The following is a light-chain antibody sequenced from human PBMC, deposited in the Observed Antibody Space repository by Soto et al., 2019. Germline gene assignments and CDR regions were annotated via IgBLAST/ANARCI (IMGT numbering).Light chain of an antibody. V-gene: IGKV3-11*01. CDR2: DAS. J-gene: IGKJ5*01. Sequence: EIVLTQSPGTLSLSPGERATLSCRASQSVSSYLLWYQQKPGQTPRLLIYDASNRATGIPARFSGSGSETDFTLTISSLEPEDFAVYYCQHCMNWPLTFGQGTRLEIK. CDR3: QHCMNWPLT. CDR1: QSVSSY.